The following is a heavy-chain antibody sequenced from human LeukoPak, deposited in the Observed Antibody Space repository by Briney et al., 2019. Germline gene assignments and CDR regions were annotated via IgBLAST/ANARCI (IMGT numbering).Heavy chain of an antibody. CDR2: INEDGSTT. V-gene: IGHV3-74*01. Sequence: GGSLRLSCAASGFTFSSNWMHWVRQAPGKGLVWVSRINEDGSTTNYADSVKGRSTIFRDSAKNTLYLQMNSLRAEDTAVYYCVRDLGGRSGHWGQGTLVTVSS. CDR3: VRDLGGRSGH. CDR1: GFTFSSNW. D-gene: IGHD1-26*01. J-gene: IGHJ4*02.